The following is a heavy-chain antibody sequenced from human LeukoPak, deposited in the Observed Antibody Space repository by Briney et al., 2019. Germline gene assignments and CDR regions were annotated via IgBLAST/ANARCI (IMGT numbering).Heavy chain of an antibody. CDR3: ARILGGYDAGYYFGY. CDR1: GFTFDDYG. CDR2: INWNGGST. V-gene: IGHV3-20*04. D-gene: IGHD5-12*01. J-gene: IGHJ4*02. Sequence: GGSLRLSCAASGFTFDDYGMSWVRQAPGKGLEWVSGINWNGGSTGYADSVKGRFTISRDDAKNSLYLQMNSLRAEDTALYYCARILGGYDAGYYFGYWGQGTLVTVSS.